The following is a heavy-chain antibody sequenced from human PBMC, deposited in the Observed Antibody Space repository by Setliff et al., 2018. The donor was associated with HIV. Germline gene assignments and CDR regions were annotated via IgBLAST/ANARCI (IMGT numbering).Heavy chain of an antibody. CDR1: GDKFSNYW. D-gene: IGHD3-9*01. Sequence: GESLKISCKGSGDKFSNYWLGWVRQMPGKGLEWIGVIYPDDSDTRYSPSFKGQVTISADKSITTAYLQWSSLRASDTAMYYCAKGGGLSFRYHDWFVKIWGQGTLVTVSS. CDR3: AKGGGLSFRYHDWFVKI. CDR2: IYPDDSDT. V-gene: IGHV5-51*01. J-gene: IGHJ3*02.